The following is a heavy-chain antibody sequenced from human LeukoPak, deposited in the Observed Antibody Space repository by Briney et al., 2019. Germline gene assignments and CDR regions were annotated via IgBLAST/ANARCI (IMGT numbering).Heavy chain of an antibody. Sequence: SETLSLTSAVYGGSFSGYYWTWIRQTPERGLEWIGEMNPSGSTNCNPSLKSRVTISVDTSKNQFSLELSSVTAADTAVYYCARGRQDVTMIVVVMTAVSYYLDVWGKGTTVTVS. CDR3: ARGRQDVTMIVVVMTAVSYYLDV. V-gene: IGHV4-34*01. J-gene: IGHJ6*03. CDR2: MNPSGST. D-gene: IGHD3-22*01. CDR1: GGSFSGYY.